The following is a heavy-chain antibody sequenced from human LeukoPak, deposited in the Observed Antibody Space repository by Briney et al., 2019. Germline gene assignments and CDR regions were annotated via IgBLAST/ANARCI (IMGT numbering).Heavy chain of an antibody. Sequence: DSVKVSCKASGYTFTSNYIHWVRQAPGQGLEWMGMIYPRDGSTSYAQKFQGRVTVTRDTSTNTVHMELSGLRSEDTAVYYCARDQEGFDYWGQGTLVTVSS. CDR1: GYTFTSNY. V-gene: IGHV1-46*01. CDR2: IYPRDGST. CDR3: ARDQEGFDY. J-gene: IGHJ4*02.